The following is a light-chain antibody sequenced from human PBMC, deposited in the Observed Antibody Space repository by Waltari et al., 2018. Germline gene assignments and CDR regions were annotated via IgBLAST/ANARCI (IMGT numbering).Light chain of an antibody. CDR1: QSVSGH. Sequence: DIVLTQFPATLSVSPGERATLACRASQSVSGHLAWYQQKPGQAPRLIIHGAFTRATGIPARFSGSGSGTEFSLTISSLQSEDFAIYYCQQYYDWPPWTFGQGTKVEL. J-gene: IGKJ1*01. CDR3: QQYYDWPPWT. V-gene: IGKV3D-15*01. CDR2: GAF.